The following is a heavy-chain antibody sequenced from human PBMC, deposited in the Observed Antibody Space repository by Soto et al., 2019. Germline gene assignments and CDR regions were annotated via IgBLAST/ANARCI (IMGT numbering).Heavy chain of an antibody. J-gene: IGHJ6*02. V-gene: IGHV4-59*01. CDR1: GGSISSYY. CDR3: ARYYYGSGSYQGMDV. Sequence: PSETLSLTCTVSGGSISSYYWSWIRQPPGKGLEWIGYIYYSGSTNYNPSLKSRVTISVDTSKNRFSLKLSSVTAADTAVYYCARYYYGSGSYQGMDVWGQGTTVTVSS. D-gene: IGHD3-10*01. CDR2: IYYSGST.